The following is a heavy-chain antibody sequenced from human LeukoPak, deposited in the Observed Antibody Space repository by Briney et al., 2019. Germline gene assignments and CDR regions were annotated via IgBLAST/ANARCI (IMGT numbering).Heavy chain of an antibody. D-gene: IGHD3-3*01. V-gene: IGHV3-21*01. Sequence: GGSLRLSCSASGFTFSSYWMHWVRQAPGKGLEWVSSISSSSSYIYYADSVKGRFTISRDNAKNSLYLQMNSLRAEDTAVYYCARESAYYDFWSGYQLDYWGQGTLVTVSS. CDR1: GFTFSSYW. J-gene: IGHJ4*02. CDR3: ARESAYYDFWSGYQLDY. CDR2: ISSSSSYI.